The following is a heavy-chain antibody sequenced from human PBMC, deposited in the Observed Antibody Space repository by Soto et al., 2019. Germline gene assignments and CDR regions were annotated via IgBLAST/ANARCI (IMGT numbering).Heavy chain of an antibody. J-gene: IGHJ5*02. CDR2: IYPGDSDT. Sequence: GESLKISCKGSGYSFTSYWIGWVRQMPGKGLEWMGIIYPGDSDTRYSPSFQGQVTISAAKSISTAYLQWSSLKASDTAMYYCARGSGYSKWNNWFDPWGQGTLVTVSS. D-gene: IGHD3-22*01. CDR3: ARGSGYSKWNNWFDP. CDR1: GYSFTSYW. V-gene: IGHV5-51*01.